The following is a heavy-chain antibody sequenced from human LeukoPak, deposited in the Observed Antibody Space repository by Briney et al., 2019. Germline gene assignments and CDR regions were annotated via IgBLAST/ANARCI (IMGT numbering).Heavy chain of an antibody. D-gene: IGHD6-19*01. Sequence: SETLSLTCTVSGGSISRYFWSWIRQPPGKGLEWIGYIYYSGSTNYNPSLKSRVTISVDTSKNQFSLKLSSVTAADTAVYYCARVRVQWLVFDYWGQGTLVTVSS. V-gene: IGHV4-59*01. J-gene: IGHJ4*02. CDR3: ARVRVQWLVFDY. CDR2: IYYSGST. CDR1: GGSISRYF.